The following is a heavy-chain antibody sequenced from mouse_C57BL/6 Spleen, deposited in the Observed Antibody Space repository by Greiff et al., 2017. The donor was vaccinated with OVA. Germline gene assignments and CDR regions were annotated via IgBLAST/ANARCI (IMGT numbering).Heavy chain of an antibody. CDR1: GYTFTTYR. V-gene: IGHV1-52*01. D-gene: IGHD2-12*01. J-gene: IGHJ2*01. CDR2: IDPSDSET. Sequence: QVQLQQPGAELVRPGSSVKLSCKASGYTFTTYRLPWVKQRPIQGLEWIGNIDPSDSETHYNQNFKDKDTLTVDKSASTAYMQLSSLTYEHSAVYSWAKRDDDGGYYYGYWGQGTTLTVSS. CDR3: AKRDDDGGYYYGY.